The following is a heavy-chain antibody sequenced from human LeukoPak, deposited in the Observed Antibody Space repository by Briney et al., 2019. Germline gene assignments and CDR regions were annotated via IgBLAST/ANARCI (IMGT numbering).Heavy chain of an antibody. CDR2: VYYIGTT. D-gene: IGHD6-6*01. V-gene: IGHV4-61*01. Sequence: PSETLSLTCIVSGGSVSSPNSYWSWIRQPPGKRLEWIGNVYYIGTTTYNSSLQSRVTISMDTSKNQFSLEVTSVTAADTAVYYCARNTSSSPWFDPWGQGTLVTVSS. CDR1: GGSVSSPNSY. J-gene: IGHJ5*02. CDR3: ARNTSSSPWFDP.